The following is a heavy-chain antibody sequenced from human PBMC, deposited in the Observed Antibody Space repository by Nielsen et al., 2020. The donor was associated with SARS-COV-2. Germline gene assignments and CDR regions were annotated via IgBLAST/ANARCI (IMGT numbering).Heavy chain of an antibody. D-gene: IGHD5-18*01. Sequence: LRLSCTVSGGSISSSTYYWGWIRQPPGKGLEWIGNIYYSGSTYYNPSLKSRVTISVDTSKNQFSLKLSSVTAADTAVYYCARVEGWRGYSYGHFDYWGQGTLVTVSS. J-gene: IGHJ4*02. CDR3: ARVEGWRGYSYGHFDY. CDR1: GGSISSSTYY. CDR2: IYYSGST. V-gene: IGHV4-30-4*08.